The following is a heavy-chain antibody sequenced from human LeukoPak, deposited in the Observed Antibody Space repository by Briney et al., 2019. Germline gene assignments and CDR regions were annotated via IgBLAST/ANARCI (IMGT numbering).Heavy chain of an antibody. Sequence: GGSLRLSCAASGFTFSSYAMHWVRQAPGKGLEWVAVISYDGSNKYYADSVKGRFTISRDNSKNSLYLQMNSLRAEDTAVYYCARDSAGGSYLYDAFDIWGQGTMVTVSS. D-gene: IGHD1-26*01. CDR1: GFTFSSYA. J-gene: IGHJ3*02. CDR3: ARDSAGGSYLYDAFDI. CDR2: ISYDGSNK. V-gene: IGHV3-30*04.